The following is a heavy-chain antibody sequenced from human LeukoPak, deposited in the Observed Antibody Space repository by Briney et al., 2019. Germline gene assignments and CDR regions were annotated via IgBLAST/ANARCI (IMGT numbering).Heavy chain of an antibody. D-gene: IGHD3-10*01. CDR2: IYTSGST. J-gene: IGHJ4*02. CDR3: ARGTTMVRGVHPIDY. V-gene: IGHV4-61*02. Sequence: SETLSLTCTVSGGSISSGSYYWSWIRQPAGKGLEWIGRIYTSGSTNYNPSLKSRVTISVDTSKNQFSLKLSSVTAADTAVYYCARGTTMVRGVHPIDYWGQGTLVTVSS. CDR1: GGSISSGSYY.